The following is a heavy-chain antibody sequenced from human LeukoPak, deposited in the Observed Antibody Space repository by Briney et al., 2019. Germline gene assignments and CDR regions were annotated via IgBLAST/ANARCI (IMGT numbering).Heavy chain of an antibody. CDR3: AKDTGIVGGRALRD. V-gene: IGHV3-43D*04. D-gene: IGHD1-26*01. J-gene: IGHJ4*02. Sequence: GGSLRLSCAASGFTFDDYAMHWVRQAPGKGLEWVSLISWDGGSTYYADSVKGRFTISRDNSKNSLYLQMNSLRAEDTALYYCAKDTGIVGGRALRDWGQGTLVTVSS. CDR1: GFTFDDYA. CDR2: ISWDGGST.